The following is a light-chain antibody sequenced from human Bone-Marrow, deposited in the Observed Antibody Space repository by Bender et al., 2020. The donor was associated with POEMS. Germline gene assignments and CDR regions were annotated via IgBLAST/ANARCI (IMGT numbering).Light chain of an antibody. CDR1: GRDVGNFRL. CDR2: EGI. J-gene: IGLJ3*02. V-gene: IGLV2-14*02. CDR3: AAWDDSVTSPV. Sequence: QSALTQPASVSGSPGQSISITCTGVGRDVGNFRLVSWYQQPPGTAPKLIIYEGIKRPSGVSDRFSGSKSGPAASLAISGFRSEDEALYYCAAWDDSVTSPVFGGGTKLTVL.